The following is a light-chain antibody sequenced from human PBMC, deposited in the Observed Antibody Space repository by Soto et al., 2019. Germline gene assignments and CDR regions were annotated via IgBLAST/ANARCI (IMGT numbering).Light chain of an antibody. J-gene: IGLJ1*01. CDR2: EVH. V-gene: IGLV2-14*01. CDR3: SSYSISTAYL. Sequence: QSALTQPASVSGSPGQSITISCTGTSSDVGGYDYVSWYQLHPGKAPKLMVFEVHNRPSGVSYRFSGSKSGNTASLTISGLQAEDEADYFCSSYSISTAYLFGAGTKLTVL. CDR1: SSDVGGYDY.